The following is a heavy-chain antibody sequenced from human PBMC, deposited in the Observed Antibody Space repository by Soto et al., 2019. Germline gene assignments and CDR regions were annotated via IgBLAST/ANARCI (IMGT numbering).Heavy chain of an antibody. CDR1: GYAFTTYG. Sequence: QVHLVQSGAEVKKPGASVKVSCQASGYAFTTYGITWVRQAPGQGLEWMGCISAHNGNTNYSQKLQGRVTVTRDTSTSTAYMELGSLRAEDTAVYYCARGRYGEYWGQRSLVTVSS. V-gene: IGHV1-18*01. CDR2: ISAHNGNT. D-gene: IGHD1-1*01. J-gene: IGHJ4*02. CDR3: ARGRYGEY.